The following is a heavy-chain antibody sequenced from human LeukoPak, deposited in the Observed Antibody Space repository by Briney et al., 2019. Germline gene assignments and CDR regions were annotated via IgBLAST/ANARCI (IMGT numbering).Heavy chain of an antibody. CDR3: AGAYCGGDCYSGRTFDI. CDR1: GGSISSSSYY. CDR2: VYHSGST. D-gene: IGHD2-21*02. J-gene: IGHJ3*02. V-gene: IGHV4-39*07. Sequence: SETLSLTCTVSGGSISSSSYYWGWIRQPPGKGLEWIGEVYHSGSTNYNPSLKSRVTISVDKSKNQFSLKLSSVTAADTAVYYCAGAYCGGDCYSGRTFDIWGQGTMVTVSS.